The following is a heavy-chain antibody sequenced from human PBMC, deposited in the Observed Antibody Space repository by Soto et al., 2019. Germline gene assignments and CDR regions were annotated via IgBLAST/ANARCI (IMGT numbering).Heavy chain of an antibody. J-gene: IGHJ6*02. CDR1: GGSFSGYY. Sequence: TLSLTCAVYGGSFSGYYWSWIRQPPGKGLEWIGEINHSGSTNYNPSLKSRVTISVDTSKNQFSLKLSSVTAADTAVYYCAREGPYSNYYPHYYYYYGMDVWGQGTTVTVSS. D-gene: IGHD4-4*01. CDR3: AREGPYSNYYPHYYYYYGMDV. V-gene: IGHV4-34*01. CDR2: INHSGST.